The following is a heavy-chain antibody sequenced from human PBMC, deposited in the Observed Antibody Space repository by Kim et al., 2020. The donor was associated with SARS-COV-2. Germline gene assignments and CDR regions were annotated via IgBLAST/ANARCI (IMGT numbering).Heavy chain of an antibody. V-gene: IGHV4-34*01. D-gene: IGHD6-13*01. J-gene: IGHJ5*02. CDR3: ARAGYSSPLTLLNWFDP. Sequence: LKSRVTISVDTSKNQFSLKLSSVTAAATAVYYCARAGYSSPLTLLNWFDPWGQGTLVTVSS.